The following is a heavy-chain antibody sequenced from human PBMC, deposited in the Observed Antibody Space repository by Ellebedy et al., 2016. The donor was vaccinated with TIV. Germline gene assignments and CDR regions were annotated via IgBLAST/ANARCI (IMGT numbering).Heavy chain of an antibody. J-gene: IGHJ4*02. D-gene: IGHD6-13*01. CDR2: ISSSSTYI. CDR3: ARDRDSTTWQKNFDY. CDR1: GFTFSSYS. V-gene: IGHV3-21*01. Sequence: PGGSLRLSCAASGFTFSSYSMNWVRQAPGKGLEWVSSISSSSTYIYYADSVKGRFTISRDNAKNSLYLQMNRLRAEDTAVYYCARDRDSTTWQKNFDYWGQGTLVTVSS.